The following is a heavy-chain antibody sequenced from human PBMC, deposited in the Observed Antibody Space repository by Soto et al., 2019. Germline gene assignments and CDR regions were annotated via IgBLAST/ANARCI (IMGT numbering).Heavy chain of an antibody. CDR2: IYYSGST. D-gene: IGHD5-12*01. Sequence: SETLSLTXTVSGGSVSSGSYYWSWIRQPPGKGLEWIGYIYYSGSTNYNPSLKSRVTISVDTSKNQFSLKLSSVTAADTAVYYCARDSLATDYWGQGALVTVSS. CDR3: ARDSLATDY. V-gene: IGHV4-61*01. J-gene: IGHJ4*02. CDR1: GGSVSSGSYY.